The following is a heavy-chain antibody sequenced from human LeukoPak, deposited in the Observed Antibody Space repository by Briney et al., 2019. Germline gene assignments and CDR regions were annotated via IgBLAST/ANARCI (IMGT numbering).Heavy chain of an antibody. CDR1: GFTFSSYW. D-gene: IGHD3-10*01. CDR3: ARDQITMVRGATGDAFDI. CDR2: IDQDGNAK. V-gene: IGHV3-7*01. Sequence: GGSLRLSCAASGFTFSSYWMSWVRQAPGKGLEWVANIDQDGNAKYYVGSMKGRFTISRDNAKNSLHLQMNSLRAEDTAVYYCARDQITMVRGATGDAFDIWGQGTKVTVSS. J-gene: IGHJ3*02.